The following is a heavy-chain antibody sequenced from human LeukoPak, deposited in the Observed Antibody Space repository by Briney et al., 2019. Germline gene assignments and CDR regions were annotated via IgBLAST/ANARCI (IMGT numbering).Heavy chain of an antibody. CDR3: ARGTVVVPAVDYYYYYGMGV. D-gene: IGHD2-2*01. J-gene: IGHJ6*02. V-gene: IGHV1-2*04. CDR1: GYTFTGYY. CDR2: INPNSGGT. Sequence: ASVKVSCKASGYTFTGYYMHWVRQAPGQGLEWMGWINPNSGGTNYAQKFQGWVTMTRDTSISTAYMELSRLRSDDTAVYYCARGTVVVPAVDYYYYYGMGVWGQGTTVTVSS.